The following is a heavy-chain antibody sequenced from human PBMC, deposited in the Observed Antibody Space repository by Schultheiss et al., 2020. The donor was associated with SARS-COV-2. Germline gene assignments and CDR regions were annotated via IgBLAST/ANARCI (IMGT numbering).Heavy chain of an antibody. V-gene: IGHV4-34*01. CDR1: GGSFSGYY. D-gene: IGHD2-15*01. Sequence: SQTLSLTCAVYGGSFSGYYWSWIRQPPGKGLEWIGEINHSGSTNYNPSLKSRVTISVDTSKNQFSLRLNSVTAADTAVYYCARQSCSGGSCYSDWFDPWGQGTLVTVSS. CDR2: INHSGST. CDR3: ARQSCSGGSCYSDWFDP. J-gene: IGHJ5*02.